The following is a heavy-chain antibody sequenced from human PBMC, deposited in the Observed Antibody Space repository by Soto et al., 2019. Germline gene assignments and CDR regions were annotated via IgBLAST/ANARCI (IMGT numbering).Heavy chain of an antibody. D-gene: IGHD1-7*01. J-gene: IGHJ3*02. V-gene: IGHV3-21*01. Sequence: GGSLRLSCAASGFTFSSYSMNWVRQAPGKGLEWVSSISTSSSYIYYADSVKGRFTISRENAKNSLYLQMNSLRAEDTAVYYCAREYIWNYGSVFDIWGQGTMVTVSS. CDR3: AREYIWNYGSVFDI. CDR2: ISTSSSYI. CDR1: GFTFSSYS.